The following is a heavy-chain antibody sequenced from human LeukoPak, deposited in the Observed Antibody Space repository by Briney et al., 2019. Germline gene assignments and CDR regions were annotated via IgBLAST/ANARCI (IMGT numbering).Heavy chain of an antibody. CDR3: ARDQLYCGGPTCYRTGDDS. Sequence: GGSLRLSCTTSGFNFRAYWMNWVRQAPGKGLEWVANMNHDGSEKYYIDSVKGRFTISRDNAKNSLYLQMNSLRAEDTAVYYCARDQLYCGGPTCYRTGDDSWGQGTLVTVSS. CDR2: MNHDGSEK. J-gene: IGHJ4*02. D-gene: IGHD2-2*02. V-gene: IGHV3-7*01. CDR1: GFNFRAYW.